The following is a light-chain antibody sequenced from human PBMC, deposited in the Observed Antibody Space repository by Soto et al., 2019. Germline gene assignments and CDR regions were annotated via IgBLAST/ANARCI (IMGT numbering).Light chain of an antibody. Sequence: EIVLTQSPGTLSLSPGERATLSCRASQSVSSSYLAWYQQKPGQAPRLLIYGASSRATGIPDRFSGSGSGTEFTLTLSRLEPEDFAVYYCRQYGSSPITFGPGTKVDIK. J-gene: IGKJ3*01. CDR3: RQYGSSPIT. CDR2: GAS. CDR1: QSVSSSY. V-gene: IGKV3-20*01.